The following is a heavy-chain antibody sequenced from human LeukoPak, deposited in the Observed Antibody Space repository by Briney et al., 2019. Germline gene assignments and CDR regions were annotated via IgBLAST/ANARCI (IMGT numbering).Heavy chain of an antibody. J-gene: IGHJ4*02. CDR3: ARVVGYYGSGNFDY. Sequence: ASVKVSCKASGYTFTSYGISWVRQAPGQGLEWMGWISAYNGNTNYAQKFQDRVTMTTDTSTSTAYMELRSLRSDDTAVYYCARVVGYYGSGNFDYWGQGTLVTISS. D-gene: IGHD3-10*01. V-gene: IGHV1-18*01. CDR2: ISAYNGNT. CDR1: GYTFTSYG.